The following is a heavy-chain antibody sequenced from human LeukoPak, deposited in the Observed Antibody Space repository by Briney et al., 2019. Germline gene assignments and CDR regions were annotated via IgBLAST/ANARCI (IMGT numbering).Heavy chain of an antibody. V-gene: IGHV3-23*01. D-gene: IGHD3-3*01. J-gene: IGHJ5*02. CDR2: ISDTGGST. CDR3: AKAAYDFWSGYGS. Sequence: QTGGSLRLSCAASGFTFSSYAMSWVRQAPGKGLEWVSAISDTGGSTYYADSVKGRFTISRDNSKNTLYLQMNSLRAEDTAVYYCAKAAYDFWSGYGSWGQGTLVTVSS. CDR1: GFTFSSYA.